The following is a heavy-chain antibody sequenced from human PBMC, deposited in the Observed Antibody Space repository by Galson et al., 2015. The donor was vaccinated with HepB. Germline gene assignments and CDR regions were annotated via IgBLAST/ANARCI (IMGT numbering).Heavy chain of an antibody. D-gene: IGHD2-15*01. V-gene: IGHV3-7*03. J-gene: IGHJ2*01. Sequence: SLRLSCAASGLTCSTYWMSWVRQAPGKGLEWVANIKQDGSEKYYVDSVKGRFIISRDNAKNSLYLQMNSLRAEDTAVYYCARHEVGSAYWYFDRWGRGTLVTVAS. CDR2: IKQDGSEK. CDR3: ARHEVGSAYWYFDR. CDR1: GLTCSTYW.